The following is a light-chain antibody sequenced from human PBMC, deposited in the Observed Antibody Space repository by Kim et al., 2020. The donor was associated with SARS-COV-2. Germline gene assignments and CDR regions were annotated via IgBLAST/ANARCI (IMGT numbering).Light chain of an antibody. Sequence: SYELTQPPSVSVSPGQTASITCSGDKLGDKYACWYQQKPGQSPVLVIYQDSKRPSGIPERFSGSNSGNTATLTISGTRARVEADFYCQPRERGTPWVFGG. CDR1: KLGDKY. J-gene: IGLJ3*02. V-gene: IGLV3-1*01. CDR3: QPRERGTPWV. CDR2: QDS.